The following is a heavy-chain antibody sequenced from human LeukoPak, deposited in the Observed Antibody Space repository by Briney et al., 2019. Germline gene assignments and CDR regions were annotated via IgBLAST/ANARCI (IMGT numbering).Heavy chain of an antibody. V-gene: IGHV3-48*04. CDR2: ISSSGTSI. D-gene: IGHD4-23*01. J-gene: IGHJ5*02. CDR3: ARDVTYHGGDWFDP. Sequence: GGSLRLSCAASEFTFSSYSMCWVRQAPGKGLEWVSYISSSGTSIYYADSVRGRFTISRDNAKNSLFLQMNSLRAEDTVLYYCARDVTYHGGDWFDPWGQGTLVTVSS. CDR1: EFTFSSYS.